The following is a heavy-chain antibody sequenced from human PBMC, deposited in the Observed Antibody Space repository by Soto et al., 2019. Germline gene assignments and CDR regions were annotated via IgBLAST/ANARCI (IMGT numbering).Heavy chain of an antibody. V-gene: IGHV4-30-2*01. J-gene: IGHJ4*02. Sequence: SETLSLTCAVSGGSISNGGYSWSWIRQPPGKGLEWIGYMYHSGSTYYNPSLQSRVTMSVDRSRNQFSLKLNSVTAADTAVYYCARVRREYDNSGPVDYWGQGTLVTVSS. CDR2: MYHSGST. CDR1: GGSISNGGYS. D-gene: IGHD3-22*01. CDR3: ARVRREYDNSGPVDY.